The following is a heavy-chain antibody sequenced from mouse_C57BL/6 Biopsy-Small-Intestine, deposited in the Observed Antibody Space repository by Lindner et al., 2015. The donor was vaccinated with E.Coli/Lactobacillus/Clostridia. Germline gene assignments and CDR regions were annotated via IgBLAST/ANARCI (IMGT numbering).Heavy chain of an antibody. CDR2: IDYSGDT. J-gene: IGHJ2*01. CDR3: ARSRAGSYYFDY. CDR1: GYSITSDY. V-gene: IGHV3-8*01. D-gene: IGHD3-1*01. Sequence: VQLQESGPGLAKPSQTLSLTCSVTGYSITSDYWSWIRQFPGNKLEYMGYIDYSGDTYYNPSLKSRISITRDTSKNQYYLQLNSVITDDTATYYCARSRAGSYYFDYWGQGTTLTVSS.